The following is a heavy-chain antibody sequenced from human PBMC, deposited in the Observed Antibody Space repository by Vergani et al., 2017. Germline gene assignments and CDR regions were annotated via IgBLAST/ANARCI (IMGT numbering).Heavy chain of an antibody. Sequence: EVQLVESGGGLVQPGGSLRLSCAASGFTFSSYWMSWVRQAPGKGLEWVANIKQDGSEKYYVDSVKGRFTISRDNAKNSLYLQMNSLRAEDTAVYYCARDGARIAMAGNYFTEYFQHWGQGTLVTVSS. CDR2: IKQDGSEK. D-gene: IGHD6-19*01. J-gene: IGHJ1*01. V-gene: IGHV3-7*01. CDR1: GFTFSSYW. CDR3: ARDGARIAMAGNYFTEYFQH.